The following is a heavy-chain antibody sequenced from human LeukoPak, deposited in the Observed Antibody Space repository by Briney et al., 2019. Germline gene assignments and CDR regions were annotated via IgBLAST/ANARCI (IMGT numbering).Heavy chain of an antibody. D-gene: IGHD6-13*01. Sequence: GGSLRLSCAASGITFSGYQMNWVRQAPGKGLEWVSYISSSSTTIHYADSVKGRFTISRDNAKNSLYLQTNSLRVEDTAVYYCARGQLAADFDYWGQGTLVTVSS. CDR1: GITFSGYQ. CDR3: ARGQLAADFDY. V-gene: IGHV3-48*03. J-gene: IGHJ4*02. CDR2: ISSSSTTI.